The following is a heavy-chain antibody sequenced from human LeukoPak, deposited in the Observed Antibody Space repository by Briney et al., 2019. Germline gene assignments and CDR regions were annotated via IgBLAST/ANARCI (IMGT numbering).Heavy chain of an antibody. D-gene: IGHD6-13*01. CDR2: IYYSGST. J-gene: IGHJ5*02. CDR1: GGSISSYY. V-gene: IGHV4-59*01. CDR3: ASTYSSSWYWFDP. Sequence: SETLSLTCTVSGGSISSYYWSWLRQPPGKGLEWIGYIYYSGSTNYNPSLKSRVTISVDTSKNQFSLKLSSVTAADTAVYYCASTYSSSWYWFDPWGQGTLVTVSS.